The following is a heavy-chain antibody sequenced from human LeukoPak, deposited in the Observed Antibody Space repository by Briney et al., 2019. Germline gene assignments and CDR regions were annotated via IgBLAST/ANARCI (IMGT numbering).Heavy chain of an antibody. V-gene: IGHV1-18*01. CDR3: ARGANPYSYGYLDY. D-gene: IGHD5-18*01. CDR1: GCTFTSYG. Sequence: ASVKVSCKASGCTFTSYGISWVRQAPGQGLEWMGWISAYNGNTNYAQKLQGRVTMTTDTSTSTAYMELRSLRSDDTAVYYCARGANPYSYGYLDYWGQGTLVTVSS. J-gene: IGHJ4*02. CDR2: ISAYNGNT.